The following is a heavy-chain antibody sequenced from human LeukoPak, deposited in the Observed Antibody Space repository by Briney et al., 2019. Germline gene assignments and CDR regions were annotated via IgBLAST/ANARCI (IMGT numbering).Heavy chain of an antibody. Sequence: SETLSLTCTVSGGSISSGGYYWSWVRQHPGKGLEWIGYIYYSGSTYYNPSLKSRVTISVDTSKNQFSLKLSSVTAADTAVYYCARERYSGYDPPGSVDYWGQGTLVTVSS. CDR1: GGSISSGGYY. V-gene: IGHV4-31*03. D-gene: IGHD5-12*01. CDR2: IYYSGST. CDR3: ARERYSGYDPPGSVDY. J-gene: IGHJ4*02.